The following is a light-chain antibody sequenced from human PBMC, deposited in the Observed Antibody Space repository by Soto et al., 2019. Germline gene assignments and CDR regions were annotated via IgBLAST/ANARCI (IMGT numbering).Light chain of an antibody. V-gene: IGLV2-14*01. CDR1: SSDIGAYDH. Sequence: QSVLTQPASVSGSPGQPITISCSGTSSDIGAYDHVAWFQQFPGKTPKLVIYSVSNRPSGVSYRFSGSKSGNTASLTISGLQADDEADYYCISYTVSRSYVFGPGTKVTVL. CDR3: ISYTVSRSYV. CDR2: SVS. J-gene: IGLJ1*01.